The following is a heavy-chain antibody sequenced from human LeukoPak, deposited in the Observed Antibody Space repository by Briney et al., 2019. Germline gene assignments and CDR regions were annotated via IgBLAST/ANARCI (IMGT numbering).Heavy chain of an antibody. CDR3: ARDENDLDAYYYYGMDV. Sequence: GGSLRLSCAASGFTFSSYAMHWVRQAPVKGLEWVAVISYDGSNKYYADSVKGRFTISRDNSKNTLYLQMNSLRAEDTAVYYCARDENDLDAYYYYGMDVWGQGTTVTVSS. D-gene: IGHD1-1*01. CDR2: ISYDGSNK. CDR1: GFTFSSYA. J-gene: IGHJ6*02. V-gene: IGHV3-30-3*01.